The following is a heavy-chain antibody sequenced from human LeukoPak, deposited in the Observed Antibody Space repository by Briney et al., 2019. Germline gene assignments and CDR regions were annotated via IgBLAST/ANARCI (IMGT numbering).Heavy chain of an antibody. V-gene: IGHV1-2*02. D-gene: IGHD2-15*01. J-gene: IGHJ4*02. CDR1: GYTFTGYY. CDR2: INPNSGGT. CDR3: ARAQDIVYYFDY. Sequence: ASVKVSCKASGYTFTGYYMHWVRQAPGQGLEWMGWINPNSGGTNYAQKFQGRVTMTRDTSISTAYMELSRLRSDDTAVYYCARAQDIVYYFDYWGQGTLVTVSS.